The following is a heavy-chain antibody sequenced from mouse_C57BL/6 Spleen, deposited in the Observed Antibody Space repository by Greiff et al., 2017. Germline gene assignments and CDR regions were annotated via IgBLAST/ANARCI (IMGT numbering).Heavy chain of an antibody. V-gene: IGHV5-4*03. D-gene: IGHD1-1*01. CDR3: GRVRYYGSSFFDY. CDR2: ISDAGSYT. CDR1: GFTFSSYA. Sequence: EVMLVEPGGGLVKPGGSLKLSCAASGFTFSSYAMSWVRQTPEKRLEWVATISDAGSYTHYPDNVKGRFTIARDNASNNLYLQMSHLKSEDTAMYCGGRVRYYGSSFFDYWGQGTTLTVSS. J-gene: IGHJ2*01.